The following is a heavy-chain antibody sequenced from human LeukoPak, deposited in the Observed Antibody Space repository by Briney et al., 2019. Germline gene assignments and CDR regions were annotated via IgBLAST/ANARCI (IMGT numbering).Heavy chain of an antibody. CDR2: IGTAGDT. Sequence: PGGSLRLSCAASGFTFSSYDMHWVRQATGKGLEWFSAIGTAGDTYYPGSVKGRFTISRENAKNSLYLQMNSLRAGDTAVYYCARATPKAGDFDYWGQGTLVTVSS. CDR3: ARATPKAGDFDY. V-gene: IGHV3-13*01. J-gene: IGHJ4*02. CDR1: GFTFSSYD.